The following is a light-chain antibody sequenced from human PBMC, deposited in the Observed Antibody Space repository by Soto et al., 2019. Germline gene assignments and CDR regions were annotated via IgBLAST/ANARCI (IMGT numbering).Light chain of an antibody. CDR1: QAITDY. CDR3: KQYRTFPWT. CDR2: AAS. V-gene: IGKV1-16*01. Sequence: DIQMTQSPSSLSASVGERVTITCRASQAITDYLAWFQQRPGEAPKSLIYAASSLQSGVPSRFSGSGSGTVFTLTIKTLQPKDFETYYSKQYRTFPWTFGPGPAVDTK. J-gene: IGKJ1*01.